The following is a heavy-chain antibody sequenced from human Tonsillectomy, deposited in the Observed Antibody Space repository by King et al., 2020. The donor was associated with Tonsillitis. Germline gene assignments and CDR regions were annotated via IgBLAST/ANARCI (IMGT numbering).Heavy chain of an antibody. CDR3: AKIRGSFSSYYYGMDV. V-gene: IGHV3-48*01. D-gene: IGHD1-26*01. J-gene: IGHJ6*02. CDR1: GFIFSSYS. Sequence: VQLVESGGALVQPGGSLRLSCAASGFIFSSYSMNWVRQAPGKGLEWLSYISCSSSTIYYVDSAKGRFTISRDNAKNSLYLQMNSLRAEDTAVYYCAKIRGSFSSYYYGMDVWGQGTTVTVSS. CDR2: ISCSSSTI.